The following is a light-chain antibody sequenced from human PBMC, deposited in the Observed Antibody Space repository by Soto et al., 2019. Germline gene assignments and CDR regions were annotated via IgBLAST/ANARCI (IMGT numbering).Light chain of an antibody. CDR1: NSNIASNT. V-gene: IGLV1-44*01. Sequence: QSVLAQPPSASETPGQTVSISCSGSNSNIASNTVNWYQHLPGTAPKLLIYYNNQRPSGVPDRFSGSKSGTSASLAISGLQSEDEADYYCQSYDNSLGGEVFGSGTKVTVL. J-gene: IGLJ1*01. CDR2: YNN. CDR3: QSYDNSLGGEV.